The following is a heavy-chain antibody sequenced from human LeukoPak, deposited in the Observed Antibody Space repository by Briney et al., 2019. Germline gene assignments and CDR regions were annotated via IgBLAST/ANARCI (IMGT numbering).Heavy chain of an antibody. D-gene: IGHD3-22*01. J-gene: IGHJ4*02. V-gene: IGHV3-23*01. CDR2: ISGSGGST. CDR3: AKVYYYDSSGYYYEYYFDY. CDR1: GFTFSSYA. Sequence: GGSLRLSCAASGFTFSSYAMSWVRQAPGKGLEWVSAISGSGGSTYYADSVKGRFTISRDNSKNTLYLQMNSLRAEDTAVYYCAKVYYYDSSGYYYEYYFDYWGQGTLVTVSS.